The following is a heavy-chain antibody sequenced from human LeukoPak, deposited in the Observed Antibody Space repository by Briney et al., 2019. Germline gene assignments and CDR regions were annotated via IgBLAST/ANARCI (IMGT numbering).Heavy chain of an antibody. Sequence: ASVKVSCKASGGTFSSYAISWVRQAPGQGLEWMGGIIPIFGTANYAQEFQGRVTITADESTSTAYMELSSLRSEDTAVYYCARDRIPYCGGDCTTSGPFDYWGQGTLVTVSS. D-gene: IGHD2-21*02. CDR1: GGTFSSYA. CDR3: ARDRIPYCGGDCTTSGPFDY. V-gene: IGHV1-69*13. CDR2: IIPIFGTA. J-gene: IGHJ4*02.